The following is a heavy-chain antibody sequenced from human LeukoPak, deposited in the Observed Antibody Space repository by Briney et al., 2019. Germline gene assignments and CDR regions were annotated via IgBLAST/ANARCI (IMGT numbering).Heavy chain of an antibody. J-gene: IGHJ4*02. V-gene: IGHV6-1*01. CDR3: ARGTGVFDY. CDR1: GDSVSSNSDA. CDR2: TYYRSSWYN. Sequence: SQTLSLTCAISGDSVSSNSDAWNWIRHSPSGCLEWLGRTYYRSSWYNDYALSVKSRIIINPDTSKNHFSLQLNSVTPEDTAIYYCARGTGVFDYWGQGTLVTVSS. D-gene: IGHD7-27*01.